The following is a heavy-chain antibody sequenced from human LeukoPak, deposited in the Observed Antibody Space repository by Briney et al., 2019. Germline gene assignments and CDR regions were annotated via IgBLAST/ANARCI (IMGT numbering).Heavy chain of an antibody. Sequence: GASLRLSCAASGFTFNNYAMNWVRQAPGKGLEWVSTVTGSGFSTYYADSVKGQFTISRDNSKNTLFLQMNSLRVEDTAVYYCARRCGGDCYYNMDVWGQGTTVTVSS. V-gene: IGHV3-23*01. CDR2: VTGSGFST. D-gene: IGHD3-16*01. CDR1: GFTFNNYA. CDR3: ARRCGGDCYYNMDV. J-gene: IGHJ6*02.